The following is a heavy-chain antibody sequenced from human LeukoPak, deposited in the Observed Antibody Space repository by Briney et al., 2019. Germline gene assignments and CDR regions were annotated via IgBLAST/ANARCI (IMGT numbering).Heavy chain of an antibody. Sequence: GGSLRLSCAASGFTVSANYMSWVRQTPGKGLEWLSIIYSSGNTYYADSLKGRFTISRDSSKNTLYLQVNSLRAEDTAVYYCARTVVAANYDAFDIWGPGTMVTVSS. D-gene: IGHD2-15*01. J-gene: IGHJ3*02. V-gene: IGHV3-53*01. CDR1: GFTVSANY. CDR3: ARTVVAANYDAFDI. CDR2: IYSSGNT.